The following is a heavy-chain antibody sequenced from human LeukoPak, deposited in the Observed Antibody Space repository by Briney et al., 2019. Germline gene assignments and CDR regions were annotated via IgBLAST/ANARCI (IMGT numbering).Heavy chain of an antibody. CDR2: MNPNSGNT. Sequence: GASVKVSCRASGYTFTSYDINWLRQATGQGLEWMGWMNPNSGNTGYAQKFQGRVTMTRNTSLSTAYMELSSLRSEDTAVYYCARGRRFLEWLLAYYYYYMDVWGKGTTVTVSS. D-gene: IGHD3-3*01. V-gene: IGHV1-8*01. J-gene: IGHJ6*03. CDR1: GYTFTSYD. CDR3: ARGRRFLEWLLAYYYYYMDV.